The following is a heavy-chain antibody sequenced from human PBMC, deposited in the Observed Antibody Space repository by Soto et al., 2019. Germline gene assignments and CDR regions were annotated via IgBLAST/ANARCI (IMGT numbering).Heavy chain of an antibody. V-gene: IGHV3-13*01. CDR3: ARGPYGSGSPIAPYSFDY. CDR1: GFTFSSYD. D-gene: IGHD3-10*01. Sequence: EVQLVESGGGLVQPGGSLRLSCAASGFTFSSYDMHWVRQATGKGLEWVSAIGTAGDTYYPGSVKGRFTISRENAKNSLYLQMNSRRAGDTAVYYCARGPYGSGSPIAPYSFDYWGQGTLVTVSS. J-gene: IGHJ4*02. CDR2: IGTAGDT.